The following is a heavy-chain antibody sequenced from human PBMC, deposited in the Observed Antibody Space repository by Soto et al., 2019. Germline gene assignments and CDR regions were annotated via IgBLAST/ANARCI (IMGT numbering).Heavy chain of an antibody. D-gene: IGHD2-2*01. CDR1: GGSISSGGYS. J-gene: IGHJ4*01. Sequence: QLQLQESGSGLVKPSQTLSLTCAVSGGSISSGGYSWSWIRQPPGKGLEWIGYMYHSGSTYYNPSRKIRVTISIDRSKNQFSLKRSSVNAEATAVYYCARVPDYWGHGILVTVSS. CDR3: ARVPDY. CDR2: MYHSGST. V-gene: IGHV4-30-2*01.